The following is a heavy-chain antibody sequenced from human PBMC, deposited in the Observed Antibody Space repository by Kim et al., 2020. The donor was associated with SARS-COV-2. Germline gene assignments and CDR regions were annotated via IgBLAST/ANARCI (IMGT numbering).Heavy chain of an antibody. V-gene: IGHV4-59*08. CDR3: SRRADSSGYYYDPYFDY. CDR2: IYYSGST. J-gene: IGHJ4*02. CDR1: GGSISSYY. D-gene: IGHD3-22*01. Sequence: SETLSLTCTVSGGSISSYYWSWIRQPPGKGLEWIGYIYYSGSTNYNPSLKRRVTISVDTSKNQFSLKLIPVTAADTAVYYCSRRADSSGYYYDPYFDYWGQGTLVTVSS.